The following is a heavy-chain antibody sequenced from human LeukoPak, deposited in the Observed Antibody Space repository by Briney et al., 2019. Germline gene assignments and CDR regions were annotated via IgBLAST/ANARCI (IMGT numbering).Heavy chain of an antibody. CDR2: IYYSGNT. D-gene: IGHD1-26*01. V-gene: IGHV4-39*03. CDR1: GGSISSSTYY. CDR3: TRGTTGWELLQGYYFDY. J-gene: IGHJ4*02. Sequence: SETLSLTCTVSGGSISSSTYYWGWIRQPPGKGLEWIGSIYYSGNTYYNPSLKSRVTISVDTSKNQFSLKLSSVTAADTAVYYCTRGTTGWELLQGYYFDYWGQGTLVTVSS.